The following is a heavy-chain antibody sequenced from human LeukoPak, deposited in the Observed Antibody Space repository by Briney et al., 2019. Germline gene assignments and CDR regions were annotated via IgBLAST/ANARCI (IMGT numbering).Heavy chain of an antibody. CDR3: GTRRPWNYYYYYGMDL. Sequence: KSSETLSLTCAVYGGSFSGYYWSWIRQPPGKGLEGIGEINHSGSTNYNPSLKSRVTISVDTSKNQFSLKLSSVTAADTAVYYCGTRRPWNYYYYYGMDLWGQGTTVTVSS. V-gene: IGHV4-34*01. CDR1: GGSFSGYY. J-gene: IGHJ6*02. CDR2: INHSGST. D-gene: IGHD1-1*01.